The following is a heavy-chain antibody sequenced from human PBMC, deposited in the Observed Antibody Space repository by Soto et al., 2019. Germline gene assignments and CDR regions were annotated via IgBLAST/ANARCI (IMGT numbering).Heavy chain of an antibody. D-gene: IGHD2-15*01. J-gene: IGHJ6*02. CDR1: GGSFSCYY. CDR2: INHSGST. V-gene: IGHV4-34*01. CDR3: ARDRGYDAHDFYYNAMDV. Sequence: SETLSLTCAVYGGSFSCYYWSWIGQPPGKGLEWIGEINHSGSTNYNPSLKSRVTISVDTSKNQFSLKLSSVTAADTAVYYCARDRGYDAHDFYYNAMDVWGQGTTVTVSS.